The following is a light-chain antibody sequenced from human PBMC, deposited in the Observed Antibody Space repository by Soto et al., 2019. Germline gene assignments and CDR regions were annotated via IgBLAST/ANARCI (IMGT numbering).Light chain of an antibody. Sequence: DIQMTQSPSTLSASVGDRVTITCRASQSISSWLAWYQQKPGKAPKLLIYDASSLESGVPSRFSGSGSGTELTLTISSLQPGDFATYYCQQYNSYSLTFGGGTKVDIK. V-gene: IGKV1-5*01. J-gene: IGKJ4*01. CDR3: QQYNSYSLT. CDR2: DAS. CDR1: QSISSW.